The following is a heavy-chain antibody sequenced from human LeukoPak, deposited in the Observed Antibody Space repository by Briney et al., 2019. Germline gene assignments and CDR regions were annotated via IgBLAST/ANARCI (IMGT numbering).Heavy chain of an antibody. D-gene: IGHD1-1*01. J-gene: IGHJ3*02. CDR3: ARAGNWNDGHDAFDI. CDR1: GGSISSYY. CDR2: IYYSGST. V-gene: IGHV4-59*08. Sequence: SETLSLTCTVSGGSISSYYWSWIRQPPGKGLEWIGYIYYSGSTNYNPSLKSRVTISVDTSKNQFSLKLTSVTAADTAVYYCARAGNWNDGHDAFDIWGQGRMVIVSS.